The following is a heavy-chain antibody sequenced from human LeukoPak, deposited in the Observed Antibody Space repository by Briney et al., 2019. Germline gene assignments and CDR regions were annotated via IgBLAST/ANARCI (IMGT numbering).Heavy chain of an antibody. V-gene: IGHV5-51*01. D-gene: IGHD4-23*01. CDR3: ARLRNSDAFDI. CDR1: GYNFVGYW. Sequence: GESLKISCKGSGYNFVGYWIAWVRQMPGEGLEWMGVIYPGDSDTRYSPSFQGQVTISADESISTAYLQWSSLKASGTAMYYCARLRNSDAFDIWGQGTMVTVSS. CDR2: IYPGDSDT. J-gene: IGHJ3*02.